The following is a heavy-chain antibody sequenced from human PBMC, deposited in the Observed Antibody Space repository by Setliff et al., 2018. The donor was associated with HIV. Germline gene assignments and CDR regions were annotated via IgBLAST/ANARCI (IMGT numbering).Heavy chain of an antibody. Sequence: GGSLRLSCTASGFTFSRYSMNWVRQAPGKGLEWVAVIWYDGSNKYYADSVKGRFTISRDNSKNTLYLQMNSLRAEDTAVYYCAKDKGQKYADYWGQGTVVTVSS. D-gene: IGHD3-10*01. CDR3: AKDKGQKYADY. CDR1: GFTFSRYS. CDR2: IWYDGSNK. J-gene: IGHJ4*02. V-gene: IGHV3-30*02.